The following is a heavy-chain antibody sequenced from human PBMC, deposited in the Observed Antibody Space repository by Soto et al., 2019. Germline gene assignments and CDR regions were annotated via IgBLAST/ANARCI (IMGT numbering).Heavy chain of an antibody. CDR3: ARERYQVISDGMDV. V-gene: IGHV3-21*04. J-gene: IGHJ6*02. CDR1: GFTFSSYS. D-gene: IGHD2-2*01. CDR2: ISSSSSYI. Sequence: LRLSCAASGFTFSSYSMNWVRQAPGKGLEWVSSISSSSSYIYYADSVKGRFTISRDNAKNSLYLQMSRLRFDDAAVYFCARERYQVISDGMDVWGQGTTVTVSS.